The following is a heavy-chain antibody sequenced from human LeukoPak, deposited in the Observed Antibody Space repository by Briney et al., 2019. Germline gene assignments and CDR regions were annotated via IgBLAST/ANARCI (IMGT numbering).Heavy chain of an antibody. CDR3: ATARPRAFDY. CDR2: FYPEDGET. V-gene: IGHV1-24*01. Sequence: ASLTVSCKVSGYTLPELSMHWVGQAPGKGLDWMGGFYPEDGETIYAPQFQGRVTMTEDTSTDTAYMELSSLRAADTAVYYCATARPRAFDYWGQGTLVTVSS. J-gene: IGHJ4*02. CDR1: GYTLPELS.